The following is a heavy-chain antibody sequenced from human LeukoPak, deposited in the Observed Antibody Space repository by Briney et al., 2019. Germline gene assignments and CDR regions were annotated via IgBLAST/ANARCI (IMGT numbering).Heavy chain of an antibody. J-gene: IGHJ4*02. CDR2: IIPIFGTA. CDR3: ARARTNNWNYEGYFDY. Sequence: ASVKVSCKASGGTFSSYAISWVRQAPGQGLDWMGGIIPIFGTANYAQKFQGRVTITTDESTSTAYMELSSLRSEDTAVYYCARARTNNWNYEGYFDYWGQGTLVTVSS. CDR1: GGTFSSYA. D-gene: IGHD1-7*01. V-gene: IGHV1-69*05.